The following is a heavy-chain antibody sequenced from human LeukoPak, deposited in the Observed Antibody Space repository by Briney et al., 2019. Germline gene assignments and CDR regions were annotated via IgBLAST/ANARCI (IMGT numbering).Heavy chain of an antibody. CDR1: GFTFSNAW. D-gene: IGHD1-1*01. V-gene: IGHV3-15*01. Sequence: PGGSLRLSCAASGFTFSNAWMSWVRQAPGKGLEWVGRIKSKTDGGTTDYAAPVKGRFTISRDDSKNTLYLQMNSLKTEDTAVYYCTTDLDTTGYYYGIDVWGQGTTVTVSS. CDR2: IKSKTDGGTT. CDR3: TTDLDTTGYYYGIDV. J-gene: IGHJ6*02.